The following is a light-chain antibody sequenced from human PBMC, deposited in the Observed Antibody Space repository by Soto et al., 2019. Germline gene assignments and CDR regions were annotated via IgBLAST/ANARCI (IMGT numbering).Light chain of an antibody. J-gene: IGKJ2*01. CDR3: QQYNNWPPYT. V-gene: IGKV3-15*01. CDR1: QSVSSN. Sequence: EIVMRRSPATLSMSPGERATLSCRASQSVSSNLAWYQQKPGQAPRLLIYGASTRATGIPARFSGSGSGTEFALTISSLQSEDFAVYYCQQYNNWPPYTFGQGTKLEIK. CDR2: GAS.